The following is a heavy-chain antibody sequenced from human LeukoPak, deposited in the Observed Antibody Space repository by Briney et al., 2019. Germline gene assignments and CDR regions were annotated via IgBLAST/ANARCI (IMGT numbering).Heavy chain of an antibody. Sequence: GGSLRLSCTASGFTFRKYWLHWFRQAPGKGLVWVSRINPDDGSTSYADSVKGRFTISRDSAKSTLYLQMNSLRAEDTAVYYCARYDEYSSSLERGAFDIWGQGTMVTVSS. J-gene: IGHJ3*02. D-gene: IGHD6-13*01. CDR3: ARYDEYSSSLERGAFDI. V-gene: IGHV3-74*01. CDR1: GFTFRKYW. CDR2: INPDDGST.